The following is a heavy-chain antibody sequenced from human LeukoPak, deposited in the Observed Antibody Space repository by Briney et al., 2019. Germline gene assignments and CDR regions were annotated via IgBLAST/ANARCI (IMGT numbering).Heavy chain of an antibody. CDR3: ARLHHGGYRLYGAFDI. D-gene: IGHD3-22*01. CDR1: GGSFSGYY. V-gene: IGHV4-34*01. Sequence: PSQTLSLTCAVYGGSFSGYYWSWIRQPPGKGLEWIGEINHSGSTNYNPSLKSRVTISVDTSKNQFSLKLSSVTAADTAVYYCARLHHGGYRLYGAFDIWGQGTMVTVSS. CDR2: INHSGST. J-gene: IGHJ3*02.